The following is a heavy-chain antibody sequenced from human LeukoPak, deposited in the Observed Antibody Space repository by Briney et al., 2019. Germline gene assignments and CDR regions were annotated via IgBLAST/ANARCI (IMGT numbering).Heavy chain of an antibody. V-gene: IGHV3-15*01. CDR3: TTDWSDEILWFGELTPPLDY. J-gene: IGHJ4*02. D-gene: IGHD3-10*01. CDR2: IKSKTDGGTT. Sequence: GGSLRLSCAASGFNFDINDMYWVRQAPGKGLEWVGRIKSKTDGGTTDYAAPVKGRFTISRDDSKNTLYLQMNSLKTEDTAVYYCTTDWSDEILWFGELTPPLDYWGQGTLVTVSS. CDR1: GFNFDIND.